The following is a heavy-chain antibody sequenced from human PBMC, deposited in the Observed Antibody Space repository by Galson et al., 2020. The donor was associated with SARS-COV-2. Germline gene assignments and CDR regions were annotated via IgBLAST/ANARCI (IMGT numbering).Heavy chain of an antibody. V-gene: IGHV3-74*01. CDR2: IYSEGSST. Sequence: GGSLRLSCAVSGFTFSSYLMHWVRQAPGKRLVWVSRIYSEGSSTSYADSVKGRFTISGDNAKNTLYLQMNSLRAEDTAVYYCARGDMGNDYFDYWGQGTLVTVSS. CDR3: ARGDMGNDYFDY. J-gene: IGHJ4*02. D-gene: IGHD7-27*01. CDR1: GFTFSSYL.